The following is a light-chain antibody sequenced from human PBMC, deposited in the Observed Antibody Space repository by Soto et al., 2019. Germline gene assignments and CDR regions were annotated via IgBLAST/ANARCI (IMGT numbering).Light chain of an antibody. CDR3: QQYNNWPRT. V-gene: IGKV3-15*01. CDR1: QSISSN. CDR2: GAS. J-gene: IGKJ2*01. Sequence: EIVMTQSPAPLSVSPGERATVSCRASQSISSNLAWYQQKPGQAPRLLIYGASTRATGIPARSSGSGSGTEFTLTIGSLQSEDFAVYYCQQYNNWPRTFGQGTKLEIK.